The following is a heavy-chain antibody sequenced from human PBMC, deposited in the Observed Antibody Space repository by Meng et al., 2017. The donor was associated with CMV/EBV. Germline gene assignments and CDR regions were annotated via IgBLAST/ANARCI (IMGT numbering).Heavy chain of an antibody. J-gene: IGHJ4*02. CDR1: GGSFSGYY. Sequence: SETLSLTCAVYGGSFSGYYWSWIRQPPGKGLEWIGSIYYSGSTYYNPSLKSRVTISVDTSKNQFSLKLSSVTAADTAVYYCATKTGGFDYWGQGTLVTVSS. CDR3: ATKTGGFDY. V-gene: IGHV4-34*01. CDR2: IYYSGST. D-gene: IGHD3-16*01.